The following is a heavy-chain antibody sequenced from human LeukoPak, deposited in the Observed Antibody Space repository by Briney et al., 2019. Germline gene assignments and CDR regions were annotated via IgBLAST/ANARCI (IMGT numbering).Heavy chain of an antibody. V-gene: IGHV3-64D*06. J-gene: IGHJ4*02. CDR1: GFTFSSYA. CDR2: ISSNGGST. Sequence: PGGSLRLSCSASGFTFSSYAMHWVRQAPGKGLEYVSAISSNGGSTYYADSVKGRFTISRDNSKNTLYLQMGSLRAEDTAVYYCVKDLYYGSGSYYPALDYWGQGTLVTVSS. D-gene: IGHD3-10*01. CDR3: VKDLYYGSGSYYPALDY.